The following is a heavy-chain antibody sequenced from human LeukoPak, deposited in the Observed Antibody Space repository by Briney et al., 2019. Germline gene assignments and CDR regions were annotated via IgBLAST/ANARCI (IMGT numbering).Heavy chain of an antibody. J-gene: IGHJ4*02. D-gene: IGHD6-6*01. CDR2: ISGSGGST. V-gene: IGHV3-23*01. CDR1: GFTFSSYA. Sequence: GGSLRLSCAASGFTFSSYAMSWVRQAPGKGLEWVSAISGSGGSTYYADSVKGRFTISRDNSESTLYLQMNSLRAEDTAVYYCARVRRLEYSSKVSGIDYWGQGTLVTVSS. CDR3: ARVRRLEYSSKVSGIDY.